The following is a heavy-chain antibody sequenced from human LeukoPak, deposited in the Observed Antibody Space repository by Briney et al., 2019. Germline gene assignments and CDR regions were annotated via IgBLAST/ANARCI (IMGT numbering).Heavy chain of an antibody. V-gene: IGHV4-59*12. Sequence: PSETLSLTCTVSGGSLSSYYWSWIRQPPGEGLEWIGYIYYSGSTNYNPSLKSRVTISVDTSKNQFSLKLSSVAAADTAVYYWARRALYYSWFDPWGQGTLVTVSS. CDR1: GGSLSSYY. J-gene: IGHJ5*02. CDR3: ARRALYYSWFDP. CDR2: IYYSGST. D-gene: IGHD3-10*01.